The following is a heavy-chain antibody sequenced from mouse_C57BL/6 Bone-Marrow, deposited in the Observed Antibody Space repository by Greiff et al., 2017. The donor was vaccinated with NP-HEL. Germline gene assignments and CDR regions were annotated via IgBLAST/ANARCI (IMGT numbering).Heavy chain of an antibody. CDR1: GYTFTSYG. V-gene: IGHV1-58*01. J-gene: IGHJ1*03. D-gene: IGHD1-1*01. Sequence: EVKLVESGAELVRPGSSVKMSCKTSGYTFTSYGINWVKQRPGQGLEWIGYIYIGNGYTEYTEKFKGTATLTSATSSSTAYMQLSSLTSEDSAIYFCALYGSSHGYFDVWGTGTTVTVSS. CDR2: IYIGNGYT. CDR3: ALYGSSHGYFDV.